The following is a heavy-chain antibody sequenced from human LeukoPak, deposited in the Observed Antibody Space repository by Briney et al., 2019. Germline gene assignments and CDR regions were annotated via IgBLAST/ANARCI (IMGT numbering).Heavy chain of an antibody. CDR1: DGSFSGYS. CDR2: ILHGGST. V-gene: IGHV4-34*01. D-gene: IGHD3-3*01. Sequence: SETLSLTCAVYDGSFSGYSWSWIRQPPGKGLEWIGEILHGGSTNYNPPLKTRVTISLHTSKKQFSLNLSSVTAADTAVYYCARGRRFLESYMDVWGTGTTVTVSS. J-gene: IGHJ6*03. CDR3: ARGRRFLESYMDV.